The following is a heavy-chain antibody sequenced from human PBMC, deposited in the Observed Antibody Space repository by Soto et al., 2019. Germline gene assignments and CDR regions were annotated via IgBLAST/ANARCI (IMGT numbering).Heavy chain of an antibody. CDR2: IHYSGST. J-gene: IGHJ4*02. CDR3: AREDGSSHFDY. V-gene: IGHV4-59*01. CDR1: GASISSYY. Sequence: PSETLSLTCTVSGASISSYYWSWIRQPPGKGLEWIGYIHYSGSTNYNPSLKRRAPISVDTSKNQFSLKLSSVTAADKAVYDCAREDGSSHFDYWGQGTLVTVSS. D-gene: IGHD2-15*01.